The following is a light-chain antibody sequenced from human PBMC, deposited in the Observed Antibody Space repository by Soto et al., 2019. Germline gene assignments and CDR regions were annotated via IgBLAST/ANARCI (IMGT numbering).Light chain of an antibody. CDR2: GAS. CDR1: QSVSSY. V-gene: IGKV3-15*01. Sequence: EIVMTQSPATLSVSPGERATLSCGASQSVSSYLAWYQQKPGQAPRLLIYGASTRATGIPDRFSGSGPGTEFALTISSLQSEDFAVYYCQQYKNWPLTFGGGTKVEIK. CDR3: QQYKNWPLT. J-gene: IGKJ4*01.